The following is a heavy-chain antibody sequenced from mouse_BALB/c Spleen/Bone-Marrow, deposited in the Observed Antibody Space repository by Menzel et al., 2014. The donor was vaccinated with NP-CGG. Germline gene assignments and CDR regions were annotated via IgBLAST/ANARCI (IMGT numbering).Heavy chain of an antibody. D-gene: IGHD2-3*01. CDR2: IYPGDGDI. CDR3: ARSDGYRVMDY. J-gene: IGHJ4*01. Sequence: ESGPELVKPGASVKISCKASGYAFSSSWVNWVKQRPGQGLEWIGRIYPGDGDINYNGKFKGKATLTADKSSSTAYMQLSSLTSVDSAVYFCARSDGYRVMDYWGQGTSVTVSS. V-gene: IGHV1-82*01. CDR1: GYAFSSSW.